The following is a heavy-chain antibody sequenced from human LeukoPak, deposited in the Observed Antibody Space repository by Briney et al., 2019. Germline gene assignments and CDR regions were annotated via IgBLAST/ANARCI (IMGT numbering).Heavy chain of an antibody. V-gene: IGHV3-15*01. CDR3: TTDVVATILDYYYYYMDV. CDR1: GFNFSNAW. CDR2: IKSKTDGGTT. Sequence: GGSLRLSCAASGFNFSNAWMSWVRQAPGKGLEWVGRIKSKTDGGTTDYAAPVKGRFTISRDDSKNTLYLQMNSLKTEDTAVYYCTTDVVATILDYYYYYMDVWGKGTTVTVSS. J-gene: IGHJ6*03. D-gene: IGHD5-12*01.